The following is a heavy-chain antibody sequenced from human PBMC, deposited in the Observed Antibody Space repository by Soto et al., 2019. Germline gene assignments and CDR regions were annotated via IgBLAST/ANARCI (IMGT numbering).Heavy chain of an antibody. V-gene: IGHV3-30*18. D-gene: IGHD2-2*01. Sequence: PGGSLRLSCAASGLTFSTYGMHWVRQAPGKGLEWAAVISHDGSNKYYSDSVKGRFTISRDNSKNTLYLQMNSLRGEDTAVYNCAKAVGYCSSTSCRDYYYYYGMDVWGQGTTVTVSS. CDR1: GLTFSTYG. CDR2: ISHDGSNK. J-gene: IGHJ6*02. CDR3: AKAVGYCSSTSCRDYYYYYGMDV.